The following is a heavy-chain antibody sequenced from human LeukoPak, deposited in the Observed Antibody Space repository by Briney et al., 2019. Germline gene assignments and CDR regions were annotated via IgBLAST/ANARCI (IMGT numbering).Heavy chain of an antibody. V-gene: IGHV4-34*01. Sequence: PSGTLSLTCAVYGGSFSAYYWTWIRQPPGKELGWIGGINHSRSTNSNPSLKSRVTISIDTSKTQFSLKLRSVTAADTAVYYCARGEYGNQRPNNWFDPWGQGTLVTISS. CDR1: GGSFSAYY. CDR3: ARGEYGNQRPNNWFDP. J-gene: IGHJ5*02. CDR2: INHSRST. D-gene: IGHD4-11*01.